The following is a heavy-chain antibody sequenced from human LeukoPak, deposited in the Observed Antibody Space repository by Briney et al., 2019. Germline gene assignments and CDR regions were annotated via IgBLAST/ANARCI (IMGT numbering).Heavy chain of an antibody. CDR1: GGSISSSNW. Sequence: SETLSLTCAVSGGSISSSNWWSWVRQPPGKGLEWIGSIYYSGSTYYNPSLKSRVTISVDTSKNQFSLKLSSVTAADTAVYYCQIVVVTMLDYWGQGTLVTVSS. D-gene: IGHD2-21*02. J-gene: IGHJ4*02. CDR3: QIVVVTMLDY. V-gene: IGHV4-39*01. CDR2: IYYSGST.